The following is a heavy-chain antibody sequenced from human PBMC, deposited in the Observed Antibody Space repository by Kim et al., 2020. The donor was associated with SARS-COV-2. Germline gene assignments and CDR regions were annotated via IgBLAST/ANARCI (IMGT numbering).Heavy chain of an antibody. D-gene: IGHD2-15*01. V-gene: IGHV3-73*01. Sequence: SVKGRFTISRDDSKNTAYLQMNSLKTEDTAVYYCTTGYCSGGSCYPFDYWGQGTLVTVSS. J-gene: IGHJ4*02. CDR3: TTGYCSGGSCYPFDY.